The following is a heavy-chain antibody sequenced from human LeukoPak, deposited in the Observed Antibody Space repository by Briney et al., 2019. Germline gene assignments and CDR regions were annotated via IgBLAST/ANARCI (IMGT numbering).Heavy chain of an antibody. CDR3: ARGRDYYDSSGYYYFDY. V-gene: IGHV1-18*01. Sequence: ASVKVSCQASGYTFTSYGISWVRQAPGQGLEWMGWISAYNGNTNYAQKLQGRVTMTTDTSTSTAYMELRSLRSDDTAVYYCARGRDYYDSSGYYYFDYWGQGTLVTVSS. CDR1: GYTFTSYG. J-gene: IGHJ4*02. D-gene: IGHD3-22*01. CDR2: ISAYNGNT.